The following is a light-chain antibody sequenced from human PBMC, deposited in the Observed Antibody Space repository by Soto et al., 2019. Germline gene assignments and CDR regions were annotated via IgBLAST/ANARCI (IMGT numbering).Light chain of an antibody. CDR3: QQYGSSGT. CDR2: DAS. J-gene: IGKJ1*01. CDR1: QSVSTY. V-gene: IGKV3-11*01. Sequence: EIVLTQSPATLSLSAGERATLSCRTSQSVSTYLAWYQQKPGQAPRLFIYDASNRATGIPARFSGSGSGTDFTLTISRLEPEDFAVYYCQQYGSSGTFGQGTKV.